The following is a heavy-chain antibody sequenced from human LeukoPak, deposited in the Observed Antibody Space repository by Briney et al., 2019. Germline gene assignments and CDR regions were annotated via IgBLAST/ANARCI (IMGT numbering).Heavy chain of an antibody. CDR1: GFTLCTYS. CDR2: ISSSSSSI. D-gene: IGHD2-15*01. Sequence: GGSLRLSCAPSGFTLCTYSMNCVRQAPGEGLEWVSFISSSSSSIYYADSVKGRFTISRDNAKNSLYLQMNSLRDEDTAVYYCARELPRYCSGGSCYSELSYWGQGTLVTVSS. V-gene: IGHV3-48*02. J-gene: IGHJ4*02. CDR3: ARELPRYCSGGSCYSELSY.